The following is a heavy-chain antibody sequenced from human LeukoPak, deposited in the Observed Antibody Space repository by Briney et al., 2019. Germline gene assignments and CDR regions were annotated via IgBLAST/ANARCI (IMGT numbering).Heavy chain of an antibody. J-gene: IGHJ4*02. CDR2: ISWNSGSI. V-gene: IGHV3-9*01. Sequence: GRSLRLSCAASGYTFADYAMHWVRQAPGKGLEWVSGISWNSGSIGYADSVKGRFTISRDNAKNSLYLQMNSLRAEDTALYYCAKDANPYSYGPGGIDYWGQGTLVTVSS. D-gene: IGHD5-18*01. CDR3: AKDANPYSYGPGGIDY. CDR1: GYTFADYA.